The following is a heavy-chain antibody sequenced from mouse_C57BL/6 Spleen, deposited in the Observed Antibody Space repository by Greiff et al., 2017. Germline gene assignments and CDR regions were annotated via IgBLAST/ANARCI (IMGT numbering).Heavy chain of an antibody. CDR3: ARLDGNFYYFDD. CDR1: GYSFSDYN. J-gene: IGHJ2*01. Sequence: VQLLQSGPALVKPGASAKISCNASGYSFSDYNMNCVKQSNGKSLEWIGVINPNYGTTSYNQKFKGKDTLTVDQSSSTAYMQLNSLTSEDSAVYYCARLDGNFYYFDDWGKGTTLTVYS. CDR2: INPNYGTT. D-gene: IGHD2-1*01. V-gene: IGHV1-39*01.